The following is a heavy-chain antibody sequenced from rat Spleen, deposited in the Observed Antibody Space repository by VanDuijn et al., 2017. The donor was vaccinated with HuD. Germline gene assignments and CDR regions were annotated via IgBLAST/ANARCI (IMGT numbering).Heavy chain of an antibody. CDR2: INTDGVTT. J-gene: IGHJ2*01. CDR1: GFTFSNYW. CDR3: AKDRDGGYAFEH. V-gene: IGHV5-58*01. D-gene: IGHD1-11*01. Sequence: EVQLVETGGGLVQPGRSLKLSCVASGFTFSNYWMYWIRQTPGKGLEWVSSINTDGVTTYYPDSVKGRFTISRDNADDTLYLRVNSLRSEDTATYYCAKDRDGGYAFEHWGQGVMVTVSS.